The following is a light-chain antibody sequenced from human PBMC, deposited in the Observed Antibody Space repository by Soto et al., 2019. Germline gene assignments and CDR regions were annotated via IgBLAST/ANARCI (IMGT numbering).Light chain of an antibody. CDR3: LQAYSFPWT. V-gene: IGKV1-5*03. CDR2: KAS. CDR1: QTISSW. Sequence: TPSPFPPSGSVGDRVTITCPASQTISSWLAWYQQKPGKAPKLLIYKASTLKSGVPSRFSGSGSGTEFTLTISSLQPDDFATYYCLQAYSFPWTFGQGTKVDI. J-gene: IGKJ1*01.